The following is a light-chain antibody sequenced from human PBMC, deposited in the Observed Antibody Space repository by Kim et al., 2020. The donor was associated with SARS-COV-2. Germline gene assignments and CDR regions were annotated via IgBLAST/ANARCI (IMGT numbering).Light chain of an antibody. J-gene: IGLJ3*02. V-gene: IGLV1-44*01. CDR1: SSNIGSNT. Sequence: GQRLTSSCSGSSSNIGSNTVNGYQQLPGTDPKLLIYSNNQRPSGVPERFSGSKSGTSASLAISGIQSEDEADYYCAAWDDSLNGWVFGGGTKLTVL. CDR3: AAWDDSLNGWV. CDR2: SNN.